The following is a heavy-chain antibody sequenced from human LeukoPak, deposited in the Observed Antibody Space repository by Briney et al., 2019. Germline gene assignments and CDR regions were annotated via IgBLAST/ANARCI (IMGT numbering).Heavy chain of an antibody. CDR2: ISGSGGST. CDR1: GFTFSSYA. J-gene: IGHJ4*02. Sequence: GGSLRLSCAASGFTFSSYAMSWVRQAPGKGLEWVSAISGSGGSTYYADSVKGRFTISRDNSKNTLYLQMNSLRAEDTAVYYCAKDKTMVRGVPSNFDYWGQGTLVTVSS. V-gene: IGHV3-23*01. CDR3: AKDKTMVRGVPSNFDY. D-gene: IGHD3-10*01.